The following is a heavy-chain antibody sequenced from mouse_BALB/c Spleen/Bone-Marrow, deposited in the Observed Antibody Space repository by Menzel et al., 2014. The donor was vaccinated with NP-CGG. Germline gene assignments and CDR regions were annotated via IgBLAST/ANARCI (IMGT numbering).Heavy chain of an antibody. V-gene: IGHV1-69*02. D-gene: IGHD2-1*01. CDR1: GYTFTSYW. J-gene: IGHJ3*01. CDR3: ARTYYGNYAWFAY. Sequence: QVHVKQSGAELVKPGAPVKLSCKASGYTFTSYWMNWVKQRPGRGLEWIGRIDPSDSETHYNQKFKDKATLTVDKSSSTAYIQLSSLTSEDSAVYYCARTYYGNYAWFAYWGQGTLVTVSA. CDR2: IDPSDSET.